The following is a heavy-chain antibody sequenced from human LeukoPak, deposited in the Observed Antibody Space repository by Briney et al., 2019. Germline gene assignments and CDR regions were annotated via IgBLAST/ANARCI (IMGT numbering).Heavy chain of an antibody. D-gene: IGHD3-3*01. CDR1: GFTFSSYA. Sequence: QPGGSLRLSCAASGFTFSSYAMHWVRQAPGKGLEWVAVISYDGSNKYYADSVKGRFTISRDNSKNTLYLQMNSLRAEDTAVYYCAREHYDSWSGYREYYFDYWGQGTLVTVSS. CDR3: AREHYDSWSGYREYYFDY. J-gene: IGHJ4*02. V-gene: IGHV3-30-3*01. CDR2: ISYDGSNK.